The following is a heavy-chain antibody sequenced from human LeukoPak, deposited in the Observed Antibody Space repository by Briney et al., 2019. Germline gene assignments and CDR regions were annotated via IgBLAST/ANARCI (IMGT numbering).Heavy chain of an antibody. CDR3: AGGGVGATSGDY. CDR2: INPSGGST. J-gene: IGHJ4*02. Sequence: ASVKVSCKASGYTFTIYYMHWVRQAPGQGLEWMGIINPSGGSTSYAQKFQGRVTMTRDMSTSTVYMELSSLRSEDTAVYYCAGGGVGATSGDYWGQGTLVTVSS. CDR1: GYTFTIYY. V-gene: IGHV1-46*01. D-gene: IGHD1-26*01.